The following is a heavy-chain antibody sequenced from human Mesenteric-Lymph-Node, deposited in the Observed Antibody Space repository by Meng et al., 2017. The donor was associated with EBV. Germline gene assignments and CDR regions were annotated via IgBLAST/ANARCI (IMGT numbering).Heavy chain of an antibody. D-gene: IGHD5-12*01. Sequence: QVQLVQSGSEVKKPGSSVKVSCRASGGTFINFDISWVRQAPGQGLEWMGGIVPIFGTTTYAQKFQGRLTITADEATSTAHMELHGLRSDDTALYFCARGAATMPLEYWGQGALVTVSS. CDR3: ARGAATMPLEY. V-gene: IGHV1-69*01. CDR2: IVPIFGTT. J-gene: IGHJ4*02. CDR1: GGTFINFD.